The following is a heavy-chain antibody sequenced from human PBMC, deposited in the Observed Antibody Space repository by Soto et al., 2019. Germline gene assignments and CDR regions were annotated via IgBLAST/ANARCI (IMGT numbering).Heavy chain of an antibody. CDR1: GFTFSSYS. CDR2: ISSSSSTI. CDR3: ARDSSYPYSYYYGMDV. D-gene: IGHD2-15*01. J-gene: IGHJ6*02. V-gene: IGHV3-48*02. Sequence: GGSLRLSCAASGFTFSSYSMNWVRQAPGKGLEWVSYISSSSSTIYYADSVKGRFTISRDNAKNSLYLQMNSLRDEDTAVYYCARDSSYPYSYYYGMDVWGQGTTVTVSS.